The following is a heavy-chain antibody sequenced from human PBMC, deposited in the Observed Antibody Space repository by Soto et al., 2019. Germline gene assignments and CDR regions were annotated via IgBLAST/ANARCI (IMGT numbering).Heavy chain of an antibody. V-gene: IGHV3-23*01. CDR3: AKDDPGDSSGYYFDAFDI. CDR2: ISGSGGST. J-gene: IGHJ3*02. Sequence: GGSLRLSCAASVLTFSSYAMSWVRQAPGKGLEWVSAISGSGGSTYYADPVKGRFTISRDNSKNTLYLQMNSLGAEDTAVYYCAKDDPGDSSGYYFDAFDIWGQGTMVTVSS. CDR1: VLTFSSYA. D-gene: IGHD3-22*01.